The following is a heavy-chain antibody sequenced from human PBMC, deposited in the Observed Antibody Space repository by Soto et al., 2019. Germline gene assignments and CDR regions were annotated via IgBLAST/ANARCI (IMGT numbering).Heavy chain of an antibody. Sequence: AQLVESGGGLVEPGGSLRLSCEASGLTLNDYSMIWVRQAPGKGLEWVSSISRSSSYIYYADSVKGRFTVSRDNAKNLQYLQMNSLRAEDTALYYCVASSCHSTSCYFSGYFDPWGQGTLVTVSS. J-gene: IGHJ5*02. CDR3: VASSCHSTSCYFSGYFDP. CDR2: ISRSSSYI. V-gene: IGHV3-21*02. D-gene: IGHD2-2*01. CDR1: GLTLNDYS.